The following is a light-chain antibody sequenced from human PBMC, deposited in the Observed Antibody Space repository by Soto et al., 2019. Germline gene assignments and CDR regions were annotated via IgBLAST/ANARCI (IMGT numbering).Light chain of an antibody. CDR2: EVS. V-gene: IGLV2-14*01. Sequence: QSALTQPASVSGSPGQSITISCTGTGSDVGGYNYVSWYQQHPGKAPKLMIYEVSNRPSGVSNRFSGSKSGNTASLTISGLQAEDEADYYCSSYTSSSTLHVFGTGTKVTVL. CDR3: SSYTSSSTLHV. J-gene: IGLJ1*01. CDR1: GSDVGGYNY.